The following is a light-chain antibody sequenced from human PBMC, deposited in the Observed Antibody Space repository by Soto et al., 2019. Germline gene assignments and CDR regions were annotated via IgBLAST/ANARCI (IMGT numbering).Light chain of an antibody. CDR3: QQSYSTSIT. CDR1: QSISSW. J-gene: IGKJ5*01. CDR2: AAS. V-gene: IGKV1-39*01. Sequence: DIQMTQSPSTLSASVGDRVTITCRASQSISSWLAWYHQKPGKAPKLLIYAASSLQRGVPSRFSGSGSGTDFTLTISSLKPEDFATYYCQQSYSTSITFGQGTRLEIK.